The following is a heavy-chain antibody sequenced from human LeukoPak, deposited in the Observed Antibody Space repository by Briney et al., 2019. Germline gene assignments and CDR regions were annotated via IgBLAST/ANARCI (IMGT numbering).Heavy chain of an antibody. D-gene: IGHD5-24*01. CDR3: ARHRSGWLQSSFDY. J-gene: IGHJ4*02. V-gene: IGHV4-39*01. CDR2: IYYSGSS. Sequence: SETLSLTYSVSGGSISSSSSYWGWIRQPPGTGLEWIGSIYYSGSSFDNPALKSRVTISVDTSKNQFSLKLSSVTAADTAVYYCARHRSGWLQSSFDYWGQGTLVTVSS. CDR1: GGSISSSSSY.